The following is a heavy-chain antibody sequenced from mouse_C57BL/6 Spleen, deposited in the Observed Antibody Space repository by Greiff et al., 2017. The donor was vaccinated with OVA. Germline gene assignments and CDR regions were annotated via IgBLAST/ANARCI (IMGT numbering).Heavy chain of an antibody. D-gene: IGHD2-1*01. CDR1: GYSITSGYD. J-gene: IGHJ1*03. CDR2: ISYSGST. Sequence: EVQLVESGPGMVKPSQSLSLTCTVTGYSITSGYDWHWIRHFPGNKLEWMGYISYSGSTNYNPSLKSRISITHDTSKNHFFLKLNSVTTEDTATYYCARGNYYGHWYFDVWGTGTTVTVSS. V-gene: IGHV3-1*01. CDR3: ARGNYYGHWYFDV.